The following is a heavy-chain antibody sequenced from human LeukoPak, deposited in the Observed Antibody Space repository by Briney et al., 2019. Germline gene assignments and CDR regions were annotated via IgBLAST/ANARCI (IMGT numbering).Heavy chain of an antibody. CDR3: ARLITSEAGRGMDV. V-gene: IGHV3-7*01. D-gene: IGHD1-14*01. CDR2: TKHDGSEK. Sequence: PGGSLRLSCAASGFTFSSYWMSWVRQAPGKGLGWVAHTKHDGSEKYYVDSVKGRFTISRDNAQNSLYLQMSSLRVEDTALYYCARLITSEAGRGMDVWGQGTTVTVSS. J-gene: IGHJ6*02. CDR1: GFTFSSYW.